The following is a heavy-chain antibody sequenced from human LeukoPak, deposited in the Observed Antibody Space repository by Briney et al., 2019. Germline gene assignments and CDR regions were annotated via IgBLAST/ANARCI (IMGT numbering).Heavy chain of an antibody. CDR3: ARYSGSYFYYFDY. D-gene: IGHD1-26*01. CDR1: GFTFSDYY. CDR2: ISSSGSTI. J-gene: IGHJ4*02. Sequence: GGSLRLSCAASGFTFSDYYMSWIRQAPGKGLEWVAYISSSGSTIYYADSVKGRFTISRDNAKNSLYLQMNSLRAEGTAVYYCARYSGSYFYYFDYWGQGTLVTVSS. V-gene: IGHV3-11*01.